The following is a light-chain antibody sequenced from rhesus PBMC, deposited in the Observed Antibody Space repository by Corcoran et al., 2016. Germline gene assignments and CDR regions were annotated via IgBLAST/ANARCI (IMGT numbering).Light chain of an antibody. J-gene: IGKJ2*01. Sequence: DIQMTQSPSSLSASVGDRVTITCRASENVNNYLHWYQQKPGKAPKLLIYAASTLQSGVPSRFSGSGSGTDYTFTISSLQPEDVATYYCQHSYGTPDSFGQGTKVEIK. CDR1: ENVNNY. CDR3: QHSYGTPDS. V-gene: IGKV1-74*01. CDR2: AAS.